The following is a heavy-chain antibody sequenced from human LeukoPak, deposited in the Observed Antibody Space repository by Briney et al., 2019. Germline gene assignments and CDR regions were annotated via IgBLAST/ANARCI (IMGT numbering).Heavy chain of an antibody. D-gene: IGHD3-22*01. CDR3: ARRQYYDSTGYWYYFDY. J-gene: IGHJ4*02. CDR1: GGSINNYY. CDR2: IHYSGST. Sequence: SETLSLTCTVSGGSINNYYWSWIRQPPGQGLEWIGQIHYSGSTNYNPSLKSRVTISVDTSKNQFSLNLNSVTAADTAKYHCARRQYYDSTGYWYYFDYWGQGTLVTVSS. V-gene: IGHV4-59*08.